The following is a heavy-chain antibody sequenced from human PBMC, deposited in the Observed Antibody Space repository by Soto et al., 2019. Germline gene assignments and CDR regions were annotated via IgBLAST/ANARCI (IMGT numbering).Heavy chain of an antibody. CDR1: GYTFTSYY. CDR3: AREMAVFDF. J-gene: IGHJ4*02. CDR2: INASGGST. V-gene: IGHV1-46*01. Sequence: ASVKVSCKASGYTFTSYYMHWVLQAPGQGLEWMGIINASGGSTSYAQKFQGRVTMTRDTSTSTVYMELRSLISEGTAVYYCAREMAVFDFWGQGTLVTVSS.